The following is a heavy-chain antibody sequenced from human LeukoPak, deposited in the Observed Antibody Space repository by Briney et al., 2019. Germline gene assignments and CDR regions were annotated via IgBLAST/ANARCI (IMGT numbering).Heavy chain of an antibody. CDR2: ISGRSNNT. D-gene: IGHD3-9*01. CDR1: GFIFSNYA. CDR3: AKWGDYDVLTGYYVSDF. J-gene: IGHJ4*02. Sequence: GGSLRLSCAASGFIFSNYAMYWVRQAPGRGLEWVSAISGRSNNTYYADSVKGRFTISRDSSKNTLYLQMNSLRADDTAVYYCAKWGDYDVLTGYYVSDFWGQGTLVTVSS. V-gene: IGHV3-23*01.